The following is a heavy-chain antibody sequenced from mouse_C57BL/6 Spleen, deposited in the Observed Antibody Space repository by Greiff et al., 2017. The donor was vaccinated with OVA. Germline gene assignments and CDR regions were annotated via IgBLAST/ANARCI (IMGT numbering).Heavy chain of an antibody. CDR2: IYPRDGST. D-gene: IGHD1-1*01. Sequence: QVQLQQSDAELVKPGASVKISCKVSGYTFTDHTIHWMQQSPEQGLEWIGYIYPRDGSTKYNENFKGKSTLTADKSSSTAYMQLNSLTSEDSAVDCCARSYGSYNYFDYWGQGTTLTVSA. CDR3: ARSYGSYNYFDY. V-gene: IGHV1-78*01. J-gene: IGHJ2*01. CDR1: GYTFTDHT.